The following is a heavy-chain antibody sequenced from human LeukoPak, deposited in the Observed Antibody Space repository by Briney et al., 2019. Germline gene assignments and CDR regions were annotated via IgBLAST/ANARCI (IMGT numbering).Heavy chain of an antibody. CDR3: AAYDFWSGYYGMDV. CDR1: GFTFTSSA. D-gene: IGHD3-3*01. V-gene: IGHV1-58*02. Sequence: SVTVSCKASGFTFTSSAMQGVRQARGQRLEWIGWIVVGSGNTNYAQKFQERVTITRDMSTSTAYMELSRLRSEDTAVYYCAAYDFWSGYYGMDVWGQGTTVPVSS. J-gene: IGHJ6*02. CDR2: IVVGSGNT.